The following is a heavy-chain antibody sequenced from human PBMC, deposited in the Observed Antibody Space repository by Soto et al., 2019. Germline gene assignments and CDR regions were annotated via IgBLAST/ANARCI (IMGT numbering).Heavy chain of an antibody. Sequence: VGSLRLSCAASGFTFSSYGMHWVRQAPGEGLEGVAFIWYDGSTKYYADSVRGRFTISRDNSKNTLYLHMSSLRAEDTAVYYCAKEGGVYSPGYYYGLDVWGQGTTVTVSS. CDR1: GFTFSSYG. V-gene: IGHV3-30*02. CDR3: AKEGGVYSPGYYYGLDV. CDR2: IWYDGSTK. D-gene: IGHD4-4*01. J-gene: IGHJ6*02.